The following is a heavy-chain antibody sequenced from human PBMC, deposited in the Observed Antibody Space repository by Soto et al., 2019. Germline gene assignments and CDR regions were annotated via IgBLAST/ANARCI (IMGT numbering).Heavy chain of an antibody. CDR3: ARVDGDPLFAY. V-gene: IGHV3-48*01. Sequence: EVQLVESGGGLVQPGGSLRLSCAASGFTFSSYSMNWVRQAPGKGLEWVSYISSSRSAIYYADSVKGRFTISRDNAKNPLYLQMNSLRAEDTAVYYCARVDGDPLFAYWGQGTLVTVSS. CDR1: GFTFSSYS. D-gene: IGHD4-17*01. J-gene: IGHJ4*02. CDR2: ISSSRSAI.